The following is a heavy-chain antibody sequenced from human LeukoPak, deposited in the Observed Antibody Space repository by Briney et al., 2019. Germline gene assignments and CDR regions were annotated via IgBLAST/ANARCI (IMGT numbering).Heavy chain of an antibody. Sequence: SETLSLTCTVSGGSISSHYWSWIRQPPGKGLEWIPYIFYSGSTNYNPSLRNRVTISVDTSKNQFSLKLSSVTAADTAVHYCARVGYSSGWSHFDLWGRGALVTVSS. D-gene: IGHD6-19*01. CDR3: ARVGYSSGWSHFDL. J-gene: IGHJ2*01. CDR2: IFYSGST. V-gene: IGHV4-59*11. CDR1: GGSISSHY.